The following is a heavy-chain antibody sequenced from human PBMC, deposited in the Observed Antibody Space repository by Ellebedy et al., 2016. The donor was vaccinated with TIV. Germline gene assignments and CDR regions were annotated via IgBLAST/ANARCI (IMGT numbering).Heavy chain of an antibody. CDR1: GFTFSSYG. CDR3: ARYSDYLAGYYYGMDV. CDR2: IWYDGSNK. D-gene: IGHD2/OR15-2a*01. Sequence: GESLKISCAASGFTFSSYGMHWVRQAPGKGLEWVAVIWYDGSNKYYADSVKGRFTISRDNSKNTLYLQMNSLRAEDTAVYYCARYSDYLAGYYYGMDVWGQGTTVTVSS. J-gene: IGHJ6*02. V-gene: IGHV3-33*01.